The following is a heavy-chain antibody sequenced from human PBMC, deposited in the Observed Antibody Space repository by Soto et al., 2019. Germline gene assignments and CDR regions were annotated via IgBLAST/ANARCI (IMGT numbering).Heavy chain of an antibody. CDR2: ISAGGGGT. V-gene: IGHV3-23*01. CDR1: GFTLTRSA. Sequence: GSLRLSCAGSGFTLTRSAVSWVRQAPGKGLEWVSGISAGGGGTYYADSVKGRFTISRDVAKNTVYLQMNNLRAEDTAVYYCVRDPPQIVEAGTNRYHFDLWGQGALVTAPQ. D-gene: IGHD1-26*01. CDR3: VRDPPQIVEAGTNRYHFDL. J-gene: IGHJ4*02.